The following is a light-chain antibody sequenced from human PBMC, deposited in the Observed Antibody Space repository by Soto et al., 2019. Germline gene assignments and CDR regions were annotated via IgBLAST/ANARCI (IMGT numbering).Light chain of an antibody. CDR3: QQYNNYPWT. CDR2: KAS. J-gene: IGKJ1*01. Sequence: DIQMTQSPSTLSASVGDRVTITCRASQSISSWLAWYQQKPGKAPNLLIYKASSLESGVPSRFSGSGSGTEFTLTISSXXXXXXXXYYCQQYNNYPWTFGQGTKVEIK. V-gene: IGKV1-5*03. CDR1: QSISSW.